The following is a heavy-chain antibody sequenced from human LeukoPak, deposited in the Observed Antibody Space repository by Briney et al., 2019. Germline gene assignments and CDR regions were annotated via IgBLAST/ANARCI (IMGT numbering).Heavy chain of an antibody. D-gene: IGHD5-12*01. J-gene: IGHJ5*02. CDR1: SYTFTRYG. CDR2: ISGSNGNT. V-gene: IGHV1-18*01. Sequence: ASVKVSCKASSYTFTRYGISWVRQAPGQGLEWMGWISGSNGNTNYEQKFQGRVSVTADTSTSTAYMELRSLRSDDTAVYYCARDARVATSDSWFDPWGQGTLVTVSS. CDR3: ARDARVATSDSWFDP.